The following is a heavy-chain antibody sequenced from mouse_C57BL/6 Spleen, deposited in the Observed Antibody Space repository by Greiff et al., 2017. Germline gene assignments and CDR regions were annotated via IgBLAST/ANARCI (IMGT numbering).Heavy chain of an antibody. J-gene: IGHJ3*01. CDR1: GFNIKDYY. D-gene: IGHD2-4*01. CDR3: SGGLSFAY. Sequence: VQLQQSGAELVRPGASVKLSCTASGFNIKDYYMHWVKQRPEQGLEWIGRIDPEDGDTEYAPKFQGKATLTADTSSNTASLQLSSLTSEDTAVYYCSGGLSFAYWGQGALVTVSA. CDR2: IDPEDGDT. V-gene: IGHV14-1*01.